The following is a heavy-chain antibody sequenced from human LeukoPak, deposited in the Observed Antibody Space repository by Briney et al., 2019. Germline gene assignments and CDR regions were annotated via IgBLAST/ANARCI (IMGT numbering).Heavy chain of an antibody. Sequence: SVKVSCKASGGTFSSYAISWVRQAPGQGLEWMGGIIPIFGTANYAQKFRGRVTITADESTSTAYMELSSLRSEDTAVYYCAREWMRIQLWEDNYGMDVWGQGTTVTVSS. V-gene: IGHV1-69*13. CDR3: AREWMRIQLWEDNYGMDV. D-gene: IGHD5-18*01. J-gene: IGHJ6*02. CDR1: GGTFSSYA. CDR2: IIPIFGTA.